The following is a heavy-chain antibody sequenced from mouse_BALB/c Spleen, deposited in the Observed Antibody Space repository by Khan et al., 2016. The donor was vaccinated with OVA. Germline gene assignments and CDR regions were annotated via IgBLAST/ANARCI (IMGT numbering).Heavy chain of an antibody. V-gene: IGHV1S137*01. CDR1: GYTFTDYA. CDR2: ISTYYGNT. D-gene: IGHD1-3*01. J-gene: IGHJ3*01. CDR3: ARTYYNSFAY. Sequence: QVRLQQSGPELVRPGVSVKISCKGSGYTFTDYAMHWVKQSHAKSLEWIGLISTYYGNTNYNQKFKGKATMTVDKSSSTAYMELAGLTSEDSAIYYCARTYYNSFAYWGQGTLVTVSA.